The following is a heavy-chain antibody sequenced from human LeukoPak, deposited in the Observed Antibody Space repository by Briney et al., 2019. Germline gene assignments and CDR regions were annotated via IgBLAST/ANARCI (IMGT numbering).Heavy chain of an antibody. D-gene: IGHD1-26*01. V-gene: IGHV4-39*05. J-gene: IGHJ4*02. CDR2: IYYSGST. CDR3: AKAQWELLAGFDY. CDR1: GGSISSYY. Sequence: KPSETPSLTCTVSGGSISSYYWGWIRQPPGKGLEWIGSIYYSGSTYYNPSLKSRVTISVDTSKNQFSLKLSSVTAADTAVYYCAKAQWELLAGFDYWGQGTLVTVSS.